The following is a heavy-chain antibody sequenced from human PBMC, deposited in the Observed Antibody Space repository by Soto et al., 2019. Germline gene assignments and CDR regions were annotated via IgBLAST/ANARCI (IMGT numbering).Heavy chain of an antibody. CDR2: ISYDGSNK. CDR1: GFTFSSYG. Sequence: QVQLVESGGGVVQPGRSLRLSCAASGFTFSSYGMHWVRQAPGKGLEWVAVISYDGSNKYHADSVKGRFTISRDNSKNRLYLQMNSLRPEDTAVYYCAKDRWGDILSGTYRGGWFDPWGQGTVVTVSS. CDR3: AKDRWGDILSGTYRGGWFDP. D-gene: IGHD3-9*01. J-gene: IGHJ5*02. V-gene: IGHV3-30*18.